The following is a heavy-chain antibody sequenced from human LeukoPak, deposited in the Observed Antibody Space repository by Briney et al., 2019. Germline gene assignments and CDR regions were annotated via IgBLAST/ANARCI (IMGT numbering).Heavy chain of an antibody. CDR2: IKQDGSEE. V-gene: IGHV3-7*03. Sequence: PGGSLRLSCAASGFTFSGYPIHWVRQAPGKGLEWVANIKQDGSEEYYVDSVKGRFTISRDNAKNSLYLQLNSLRAEDTAVYYCVRRYFDYWGQGILVTVSS. J-gene: IGHJ4*02. CDR1: GFTFSGYP. CDR3: VRRYFDY.